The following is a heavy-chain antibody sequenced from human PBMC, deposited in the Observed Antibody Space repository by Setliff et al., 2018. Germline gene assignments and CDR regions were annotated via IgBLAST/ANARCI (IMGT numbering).Heavy chain of an antibody. CDR2: IDVGGGNT. CDR3: ARDPNGDYVGAFDP. D-gene: IGHD4-17*01. CDR1: GFTFSSLW. Sequence: PGGSLRLSCSASGFTFSSLWMAWVRQAPGKGLEWVSSIDVGGGNTYYADSVKGRFTISRDNSRNTLYLQMNSLRAEDTASYYCARDPNGDYVGAFDPWGQGILVTVSS. V-gene: IGHV3-23*01. J-gene: IGHJ5*02.